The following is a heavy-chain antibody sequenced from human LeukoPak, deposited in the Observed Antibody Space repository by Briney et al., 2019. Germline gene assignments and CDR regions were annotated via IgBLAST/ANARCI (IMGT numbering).Heavy chain of an antibody. V-gene: IGHV4-31*03. CDR1: GGSISSGGYY. Sequence: SETLSLTCTVSGGSISSGGYYWSRIRQHPGKGLEWIGYIYYSGSTYDNPSLKSRVTISVDTSKNQFSLKLSSVTAADTAVYYCAREELKCSGGSCYYYGMDVWGKGTTVTVSS. CDR2: IYYSGST. CDR3: AREELKCSGGSCYYYGMDV. D-gene: IGHD2-15*01. J-gene: IGHJ6*04.